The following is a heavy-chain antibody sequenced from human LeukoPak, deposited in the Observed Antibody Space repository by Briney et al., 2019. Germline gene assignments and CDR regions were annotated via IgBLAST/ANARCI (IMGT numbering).Heavy chain of an antibody. V-gene: IGHV3-72*01. Sequence: PGGSLRLSCAASGFTFSDHYMDWVRQAPGRGLEWVGRIRNKPNRYTTEYAASVKGRFTISRDDSKNSLYLQMSSLQTEDTAVYYCATLIQATSTKYSDYWGQGTLVSVSS. CDR3: ATLIQATSTKYSDY. D-gene: IGHD5-18*01. CDR1: GFTFSDHY. J-gene: IGHJ4*02. CDR2: IRNKPNRYTT.